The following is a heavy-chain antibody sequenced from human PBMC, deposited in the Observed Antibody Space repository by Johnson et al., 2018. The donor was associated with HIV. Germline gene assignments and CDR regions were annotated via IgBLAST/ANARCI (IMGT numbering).Heavy chain of an antibody. CDR2: ISFDGTEK. Sequence: QVQLVESGGGVVQPGRSLRLSCAASGFTFSSYAMHWVRQPPGKGLEWVAVISFDGTEKHYGDSVRGRFTISRDNSRNTLSLQMNSLTTDDTAIYFCVRGALIDDSFASWCQGTMVLVSS. J-gene: IGHJ3*01. D-gene: IGHD2-8*01. CDR1: GFTFSSYA. V-gene: IGHV3-30*04. CDR3: VRGALIDDSFAS.